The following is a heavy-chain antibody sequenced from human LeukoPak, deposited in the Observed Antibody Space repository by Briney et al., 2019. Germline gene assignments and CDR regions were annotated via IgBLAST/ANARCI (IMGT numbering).Heavy chain of an antibody. V-gene: IGHV4-61*08. CDR1: GGSISSGGYY. CDR2: IYYSGST. J-gene: IGHJ4*02. D-gene: IGHD3-16*01. CDR3: ARRVTGRGTYYFDY. Sequence: SETLSLTCTVSGGSISSGGYYWSWIRQHPGKGLEWIGYIYYSGSTNYNPALKSRVTISLDTSKNQFSLKLNSVTAADTAVYYCARRVTGRGTYYFDYWGQGTLVTVSS.